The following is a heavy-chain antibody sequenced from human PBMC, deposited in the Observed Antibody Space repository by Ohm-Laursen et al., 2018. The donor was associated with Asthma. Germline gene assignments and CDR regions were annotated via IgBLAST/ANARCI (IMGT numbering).Heavy chain of an antibody. CDR2: ISYDGSNK. CDR3: ARDGPTIAAAALDY. V-gene: IGHV3-30-3*01. CDR1: GFTFSSYA. Sequence: SLRLTCSASGFTFSSYAMHWVRQAPGKGLEWVAVISYDGSNKYYADSVKGRFTISRDNSKNTLYLQMNSLRAEDTAVYYCARDGPTIAAAALDYWGQGTLVTVSS. D-gene: IGHD6-13*01. J-gene: IGHJ4*02.